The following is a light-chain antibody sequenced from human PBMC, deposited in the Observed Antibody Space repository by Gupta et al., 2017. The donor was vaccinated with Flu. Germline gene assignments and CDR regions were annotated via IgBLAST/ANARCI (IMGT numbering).Light chain of an antibody. CDR2: EVS. CDR3: SADTSSGNYV. Sequence: QSALTQPASVSGSPGPSVTISYTCSRSDIGRYNYVSWYHHEPANAHRLMLYEVSKRTAGVASRFSGSKSGATASLTISGRKEEDEADYYGSADTSSGNYVFGGGTKLTVL. J-gene: IGLJ2*01. V-gene: IGLV2-14*01. CDR1: RSDIGRYNY.